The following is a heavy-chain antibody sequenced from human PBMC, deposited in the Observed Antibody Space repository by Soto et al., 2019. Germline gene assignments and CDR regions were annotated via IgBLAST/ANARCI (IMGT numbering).Heavy chain of an antibody. V-gene: IGHV3-30*18. D-gene: IGHD2-2*01. CDR3: AKDVCSSTSCYVYYYYGMDV. J-gene: IGHJ6*02. CDR2: ISYDGSNK. CDR1: GFTFSSYG. Sequence: QVQLVGSGGGVVQPGRSLRLSCAASGFTFSSYGMHWVRQAPGKGLEWVAVISYDGSNKYYADSVKGRFTISRDNSKNTLYLQMNSLRAEDTAVYYCAKDVCSSTSCYVYYYYGMDVWGQGTTVTVSS.